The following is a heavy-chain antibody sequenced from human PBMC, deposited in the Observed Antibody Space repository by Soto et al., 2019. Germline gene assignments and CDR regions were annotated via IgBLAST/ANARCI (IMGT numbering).Heavy chain of an antibody. CDR3: ASHPRDSSGYWYYFDY. CDR2: ISSSSSYI. J-gene: IGHJ4*02. CDR1: GFTFSSYS. D-gene: IGHD3-22*01. Sequence: EVQLVESGGGLVKPGGSLTLSCAASGFTFSSYSMNWVRQAPGKGLEWVSSISSSSSYIYYADSVKGRFTISRDNAKNSLYLQMNRLRAEDTAVYYCASHPRDSSGYWYYFDYWGQGTLVTVSS. V-gene: IGHV3-21*01.